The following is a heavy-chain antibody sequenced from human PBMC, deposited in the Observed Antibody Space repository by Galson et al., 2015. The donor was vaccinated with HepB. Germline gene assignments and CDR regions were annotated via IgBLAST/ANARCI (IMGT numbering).Heavy chain of an antibody. V-gene: IGHV3-21*01. CDR1: GFTFSSYS. CDR3: AKDQNPQGRGADAFDI. Sequence: SLRLSCAASGFTFSSYSMNWVRQAPGKGLEWVSSISSSSSYIYYADSVKGRFTISRDNSKNTLYLQMNSLRAEDTAVYYCAKDQNPQGRGADAFDIWGQGTMVTVSS. CDR2: ISSSSSYI. D-gene: IGHD2-15*01. J-gene: IGHJ3*02.